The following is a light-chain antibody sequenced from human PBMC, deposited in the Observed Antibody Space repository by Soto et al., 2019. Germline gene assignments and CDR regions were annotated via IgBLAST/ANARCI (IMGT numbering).Light chain of an antibody. V-gene: IGKV1-27*01. CDR3: QKYNGAPLT. Sequence: DIQMTQSPSSLSASVGDRVTITCRASQGISIYLAWYQQRPGKVPKLLIYDASTLQSGVPSRFSGSGSGTDFTLTISSLQPEDVATYYCQKYNGAPLTFGGGTKVEIK. CDR1: QGISIY. CDR2: DAS. J-gene: IGKJ4*01.